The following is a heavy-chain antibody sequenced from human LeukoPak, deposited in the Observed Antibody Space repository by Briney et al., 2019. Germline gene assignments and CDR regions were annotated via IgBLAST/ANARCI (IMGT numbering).Heavy chain of an antibody. J-gene: IGHJ6*02. CDR1: GGSISSGGYY. CDR2: IYYSGGT. D-gene: IGHD2-2*01. CDR3: ATAQPAAPTYYYYGMDV. Sequence: SETLSLTCTVSGGSISSGGYYWSWIRQHPGKGLEWIGYIYYSGGTYYNPSLKSRVTISVDTSKNQFSLKLSSVTAADTAVYYCATAQPAAPTYYYYGMDVWGQGTTVTVSS. V-gene: IGHV4-31*03.